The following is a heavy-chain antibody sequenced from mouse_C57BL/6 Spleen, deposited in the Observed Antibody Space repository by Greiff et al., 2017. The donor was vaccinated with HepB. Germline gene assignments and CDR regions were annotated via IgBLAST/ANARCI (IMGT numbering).Heavy chain of an antibody. Sequence: EVQRVESGGGLVKPGGSLKLSCAASGFTFSDYGMHWVRQAPEKGLEWVAYISSGSSTIYYADTVKGRCTISRDNAKNTLFLQMTSLRSEDTAMYYGARGSNYGYFGVWGTATTVTVSS. CDR1: GFTFSDYG. CDR2: ISSGSSTI. J-gene: IGHJ1*03. D-gene: IGHD2-5*01. V-gene: IGHV5-17*01. CDR3: ARGSNYGYFGV.